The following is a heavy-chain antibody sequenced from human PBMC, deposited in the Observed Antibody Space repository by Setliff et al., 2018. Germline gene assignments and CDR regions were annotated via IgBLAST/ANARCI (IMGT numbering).Heavy chain of an antibody. V-gene: IGHV4-61*09. CDR1: GDSISSGTYY. CDR2: IYTGGST. Sequence: SSETLSLTCTVSGDSISSGTYYWSYWTWIRQPAGKGLEWIGHIYTGGSTNYNPSLKSRVTMSVDTSKNQFSLKLSSVTAADTAVYYCARGRYWFAPNWFDPWGQGTLVTVSS. J-gene: IGHJ5*02. CDR3: ARGRYWFAPNWFDP. D-gene: IGHD2-21*01.